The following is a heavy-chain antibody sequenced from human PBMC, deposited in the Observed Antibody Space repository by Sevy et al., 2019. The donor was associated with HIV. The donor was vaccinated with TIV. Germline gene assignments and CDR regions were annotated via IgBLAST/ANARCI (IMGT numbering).Heavy chain of an antibody. J-gene: IGHJ3*02. CDR2: IKQDGSDK. CDR3: ARESLYYYDSERHYDDAFDM. D-gene: IGHD3-22*01. Sequence: GGSLRLSCAASGFTFSSHYMSWVRQAPGKGLEWVANIKQDGSDKFYVESVKGRFTISRDNAKNSLYMQLSSLRAEDTAMYFCARESLYYYDSERHYDDAFDMWGPATMVTVSS. CDR1: GFTFSSHY. V-gene: IGHV3-7*01.